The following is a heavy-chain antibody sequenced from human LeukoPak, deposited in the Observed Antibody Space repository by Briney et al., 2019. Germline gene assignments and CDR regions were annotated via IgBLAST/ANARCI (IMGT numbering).Heavy chain of an antibody. CDR2: IYTSGGT. Sequence: SETLSLTCTVSGGSISSGSYYWSWIRQPAGKGLEWIGRIYTSGGTNYNPSLKSRVTISVDTSKNQFSLKLSSVTAADTAVYYCARESGCCSSTSCYGPFYYYYYMDVWGKGTTVTVSS. CDR3: ARESGCCSSTSCYGPFYYYYYMDV. J-gene: IGHJ6*03. CDR1: GGSISSGSYY. D-gene: IGHD2-2*01. V-gene: IGHV4-61*02.